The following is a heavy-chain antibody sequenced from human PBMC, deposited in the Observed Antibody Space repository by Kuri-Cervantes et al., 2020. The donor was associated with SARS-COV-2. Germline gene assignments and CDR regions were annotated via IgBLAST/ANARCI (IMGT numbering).Heavy chain of an antibody. J-gene: IGHJ4*02. Sequence: GGSLRLSCAASGFTFSSYAMHWVRQAPGKGLEWVAIISYDGSNKYYAASVQGRFTISRDNSKNTLYLQMSSLRAEDTAVFYCARGVGYTQPFDSWGQGTLVTVSS. CDR3: ARGVGYTQPFDS. CDR2: ISYDGSNK. D-gene: IGHD2-8*02. CDR1: GFTFSSYA. V-gene: IGHV3-30-3*01.